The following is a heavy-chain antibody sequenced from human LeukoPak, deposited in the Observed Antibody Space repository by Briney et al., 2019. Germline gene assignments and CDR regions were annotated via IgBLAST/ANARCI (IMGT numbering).Heavy chain of an antibody. Sequence: GGSLRLSCKGSGVTFSDCAVTWFRQTPGKGLEWVGFVRTKTHGGAPETAASVRDRFNVSRDDSAGIAYLQMTSLRTEDTAMYYCARVNVRDYRGYTWFEPWGQGTLVTVSS. J-gene: IGHJ5*02. CDR3: ARVNVRDYRGYTWFEP. CDR2: VRTKTHGGAP. V-gene: IGHV3-49*03. D-gene: IGHD3-10*01. CDR1: GVTFSDCA.